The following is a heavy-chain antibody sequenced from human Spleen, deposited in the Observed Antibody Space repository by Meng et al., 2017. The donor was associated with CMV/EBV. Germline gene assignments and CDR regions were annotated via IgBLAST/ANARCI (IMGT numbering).Heavy chain of an antibody. CDR3: SRQGPYSSPSDWYFDL. V-gene: IGHV3-73*01. D-gene: IGHD6-6*01. Sequence: FTFSNYWMQWVRQASGKGLEWLGRIRSKGYSYAAAYVPSVKGRFTISRDDSKNTAYLQMNSLKTEDTAIYYCSRQGPYSSPSDWYFDLWGRGTLVTVSS. CDR1: FTFSNYW. J-gene: IGHJ2*01. CDR2: IRSKGYSYAA.